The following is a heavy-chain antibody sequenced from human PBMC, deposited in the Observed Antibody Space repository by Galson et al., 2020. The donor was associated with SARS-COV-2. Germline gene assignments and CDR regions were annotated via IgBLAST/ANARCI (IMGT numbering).Heavy chain of an antibody. Sequence: GESLKISCVASGFTFSDYEMNWVRQAPGKGLEWVSYISSSGTTIYYADSVKGRFTISRDNARNSLFLQMNSLRAEDTAVYYCARDGPLFDYGSDPQGPFYFDYWGQGSLVTVAS. J-gene: IGHJ4*02. V-gene: IGHV3-48*03. CDR3: ARDGPLFDYGSDPQGPFYFDY. CDR1: GFTFSDYE. CDR2: ISSSGTTI. D-gene: IGHD4-17*01.